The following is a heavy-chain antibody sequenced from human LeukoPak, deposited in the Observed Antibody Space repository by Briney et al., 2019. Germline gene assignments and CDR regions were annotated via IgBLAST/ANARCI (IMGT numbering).Heavy chain of an antibody. CDR2: MNPNSGNT. D-gene: IGHD2-15*01. CDR1: GYTFTSYD. J-gene: IGHJ4*02. CDR3: ARVTLGDEYCSGGSCRDYFDY. Sequence: ASVKVSCKASGYTFTSYDINWVRQATGQGLEWMGWMNPNSGNTGYAQKFQGRVTMTRNTSISTAYMELSSLRSEDTAVYYCARVTLGDEYCSGGSCRDYFDYWGQGTLVTVSS. V-gene: IGHV1-8*01.